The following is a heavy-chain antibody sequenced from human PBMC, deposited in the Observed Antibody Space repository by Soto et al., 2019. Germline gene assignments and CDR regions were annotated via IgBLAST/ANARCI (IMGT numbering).Heavy chain of an antibody. D-gene: IGHD2-2*01. CDR2: ISSSSTYI. Sequence: QVQLVESGGGLVKPGGSLRLSCSASGFTFSDYYMTWIRQAPGKGLEWVSYISSSSTYINYADSVKGRFTISRDNAKNSVFLQMSSLRAEDTAIYYCVRDRVRDIVGIPAARDFYHHGMDVWGQGTTVTVSS. J-gene: IGHJ6*02. V-gene: IGHV3-11*06. CDR3: VRDRVRDIVGIPAARDFYHHGMDV. CDR1: GFTFSDYY.